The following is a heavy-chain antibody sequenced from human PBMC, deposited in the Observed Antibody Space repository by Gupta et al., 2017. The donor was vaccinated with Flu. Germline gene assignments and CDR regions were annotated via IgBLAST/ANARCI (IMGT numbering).Heavy chain of an antibody. Sequence: QVQLVQSGAEVKTPGSSVKVSCKASGVTFRSYVINWVRQAPGQGLEWMGGIIPVFVPTNYAQKFQGRVTITADESTSTAYLGLSSLRSEDTAVYYCARKGGGHCSGGTCYSFDYWGQGTLVIVSS. J-gene: IGHJ4*02. CDR2: IIPVFVPT. CDR1: GVTFRSYV. D-gene: IGHD2-15*01. V-gene: IGHV1-69*01. CDR3: ARKGGGHCSGGTCYSFDY.